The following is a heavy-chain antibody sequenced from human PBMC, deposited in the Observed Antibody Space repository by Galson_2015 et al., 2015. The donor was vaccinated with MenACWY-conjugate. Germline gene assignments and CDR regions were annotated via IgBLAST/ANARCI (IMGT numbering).Heavy chain of an antibody. Sequence: ETLSLTCTVSGGSISSSSYYWGWIRQPPGKGLEWIGSIHYSGSTYYNPSLRSRVIISVNSSKNQFSLKVSSVTAGDTAVYYCARERYGGDSGRDAFDIWGQGTMVTVSS. J-gene: IGHJ3*02. CDR2: IHYSGST. V-gene: IGHV4-39*07. CDR1: GGSISSSSYY. D-gene: IGHD4-23*01. CDR3: ARERYGGDSGRDAFDI.